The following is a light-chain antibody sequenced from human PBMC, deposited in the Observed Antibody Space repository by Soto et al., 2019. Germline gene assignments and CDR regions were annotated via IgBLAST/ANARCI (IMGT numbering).Light chain of an antibody. CDR1: QSLSNN. V-gene: IGKV3-15*01. CDR3: QQYNNWPPIT. Sequence: EIMMTQSPATLSVSPGEGATLSCRASQSLSNNLAWYQQKPGQAPRLLIYYASTRATGVPARFRGSGSGTEFTLTISSLQSEDFALYYCQQYNNWPPITFGQGTRLEIK. J-gene: IGKJ5*01. CDR2: YAS.